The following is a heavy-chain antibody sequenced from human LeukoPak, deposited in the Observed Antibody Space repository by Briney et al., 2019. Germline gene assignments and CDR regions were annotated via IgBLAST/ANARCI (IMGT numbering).Heavy chain of an antibody. CDR2: ISSSSSYV. CDR1: GFTFSSYS. V-gene: IGHV3-21*01. D-gene: IGHD1-7*01. J-gene: IGHJ4*02. Sequence: GGSLRLSCTASGFTFSSYSMNWVRQAPGKGLEWVSSISSSSSYVYYADSVKGRFTISRDNAKNSLYLQINSLRAEDTAVYYCARELTLSITGTTGDYWGQGTLVTVSS. CDR3: ARELTLSITGTTGDY.